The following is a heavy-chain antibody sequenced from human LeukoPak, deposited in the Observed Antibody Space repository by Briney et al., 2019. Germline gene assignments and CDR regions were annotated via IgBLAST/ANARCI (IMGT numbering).Heavy chain of an antibody. J-gene: IGHJ3*02. CDR2: IYYSGST. Sequence: SETLSLTCTVSGGSISSYYWSWVRQPPGKGLEWIGYIYYSGSTNYNPSLKSRVTISVDTSKNQFSLKLSSVTAADTAVYYCARHEYSINDAFDIWGQGTMVTVSS. CDR3: ARHEYSINDAFDI. D-gene: IGHD6-13*01. V-gene: IGHV4-59*08. CDR1: GGSISSYY.